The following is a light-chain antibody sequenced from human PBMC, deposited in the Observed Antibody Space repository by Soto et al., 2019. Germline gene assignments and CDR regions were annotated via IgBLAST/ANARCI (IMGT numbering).Light chain of an antibody. V-gene: IGLV1-51*01. CDR1: SSNIGSNH. CDR3: GAWDSSLGAAI. Sequence: QSVLTQPPSVSAAPGQKVTISCSGSSSNIGSNHVSWYQQLPETAPKLLISDNNERPSGSPDRFSGSKSGTSATLGITGLQTGDEADYFCGAWDSSLGAAIFGGGTKLTVL. J-gene: IGLJ2*01. CDR2: DNN.